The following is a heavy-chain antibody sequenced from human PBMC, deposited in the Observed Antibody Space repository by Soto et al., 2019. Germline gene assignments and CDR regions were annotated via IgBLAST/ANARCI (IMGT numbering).Heavy chain of an antibody. CDR3: ARVSYYYMDV. Sequence: PGGSLRLSCAASGFTFSSYSMNWVRQAPGKGLEWVSSISSSSSHLYYAASAKGRLTISRDNAKNSLYLQMNSLRAEDTALYYCARVSYYYMDVWGKGTTVTVSS. CDR2: ISSSSSHL. CDR1: GFTFSSYS. V-gene: IGHV3-21*01. J-gene: IGHJ6*03.